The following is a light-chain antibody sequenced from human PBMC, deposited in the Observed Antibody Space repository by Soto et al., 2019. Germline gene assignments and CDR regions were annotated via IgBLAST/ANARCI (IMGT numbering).Light chain of an antibody. CDR2: AAS. Sequence: SPSALSASVGATLLITFRARRDVGSDVSWYQEKPGKAPKLLIYAASSLQSGVPSRFSGSGSGTDFTPTISSLQPEDFATYYCPQSYSTPITFCQGTLMEV. CDR1: RDVGSD. V-gene: IGKV1-39*01. CDR3: PQSYSTPIT. J-gene: IGKJ5*01.